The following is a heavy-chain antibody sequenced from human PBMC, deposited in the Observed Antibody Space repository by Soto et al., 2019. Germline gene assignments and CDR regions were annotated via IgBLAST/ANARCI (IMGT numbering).Heavy chain of an antibody. Sequence: QMQLVESGGGVVQPGRSLRVSCATSGFAFSYYGIHWVRQAPGEGLEWVADISHDGKDKWYADSVKGRFTISRDNSENTLYLQMNGLRSEDTAVYFCASGEGRNGHDTRFDYWGQGTLVTVSS. CDR2: ISHDGKDK. V-gene: IGHV3-30*03. CDR1: GFAFSYYG. D-gene: IGHD3-10*01. CDR3: ASGEGRNGHDTRFDY. J-gene: IGHJ4*02.